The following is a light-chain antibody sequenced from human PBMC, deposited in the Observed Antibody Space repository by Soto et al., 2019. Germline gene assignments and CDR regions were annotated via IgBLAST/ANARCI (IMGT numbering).Light chain of an antibody. CDR2: WAS. CDR1: QSVLYSSNNKNY. CDR3: QQYYSTPFT. V-gene: IGKV4-1*01. Sequence: DIVMTQSPDSLAVSLGERATPNCKSSQSVLYSSNNKNYLAWYQQKPGQPPNLLIYWASTRESGVPDRFSGSGSGTNFTLTISSLQAEDVAVYYCQQYYSTPFTFGGGTKVDIK. J-gene: IGKJ4*01.